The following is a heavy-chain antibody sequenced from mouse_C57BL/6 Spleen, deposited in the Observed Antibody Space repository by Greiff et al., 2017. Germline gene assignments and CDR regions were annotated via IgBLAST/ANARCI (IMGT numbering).Heavy chain of an antibody. Sequence: QVQLKQPGAELVKPGASVKVSCKASGYTFTSYWMHWVKQRPGQGLEWIGRIHPSDSDTNYNQKFKGKATLTVDKSSSTAYMQLSSLTSEDSAVYYCAMGLGTFYYAMDYWGQGTSVTVSS. CDR1: GYTFTSYW. CDR2: IHPSDSDT. V-gene: IGHV1-74*01. D-gene: IGHD3-3*01. J-gene: IGHJ4*01. CDR3: AMGLGTFYYAMDY.